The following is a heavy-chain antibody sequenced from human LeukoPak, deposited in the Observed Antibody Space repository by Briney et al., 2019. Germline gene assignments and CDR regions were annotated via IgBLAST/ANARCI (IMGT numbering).Heavy chain of an antibody. CDR1: GFTFSNFA. D-gene: IGHD6-13*01. CDR2: IVGSSST. CDR3: ARIGAGSSRDY. V-gene: IGHV3-21*01. J-gene: IGHJ4*02. Sequence: PGGSLRLSCAASGFTFSNFAMTWVSQAPGKGLEWVSSIVGSSSTYYADSLKGRFTISRDNAKNSLYLQMNSLRAEDTAVYYCARIGAGSSRDYWGQGTLVTVSS.